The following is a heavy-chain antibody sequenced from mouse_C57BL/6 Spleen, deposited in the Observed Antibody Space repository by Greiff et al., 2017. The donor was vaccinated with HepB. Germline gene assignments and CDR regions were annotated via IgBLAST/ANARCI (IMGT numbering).Heavy chain of an antibody. CDR3: TTDTTVVPFAY. CDR2: IDPENGDT. V-gene: IGHV14-4*01. Sequence: DVKLVESGAELVRPGASVKLSCTASGFNIKDDYMHWVKQRPEQGLEWIGWIDPENGDTEYASKFQGKATITADTSSNTAYLQLSSLTSEDTAVYYCTTDTTVVPFAYWGQGTLVTVSA. J-gene: IGHJ3*01. D-gene: IGHD1-1*01. CDR1: GFNIKDDY.